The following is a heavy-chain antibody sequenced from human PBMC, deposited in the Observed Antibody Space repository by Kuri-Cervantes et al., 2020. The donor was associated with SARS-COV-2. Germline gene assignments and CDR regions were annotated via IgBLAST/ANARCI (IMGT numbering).Heavy chain of an antibody. J-gene: IGHJ4*02. CDR3: ARKNYDYVWGSYRFHYFDY. V-gene: IGHV4-59*01. D-gene: IGHD3-16*02. CDR2: IYYSGST. Sequence: GSLRLSCTVSGGSISSYYWSWIRQPPGKGLEWIGYIYYSGSTNYNPSLKSRVTISVDTSKNQFSLKLSSVTAADTAVYYCARKNYDYVWGSYRFHYFDYWGQGTLVTVSS. CDR1: GGSISSYY.